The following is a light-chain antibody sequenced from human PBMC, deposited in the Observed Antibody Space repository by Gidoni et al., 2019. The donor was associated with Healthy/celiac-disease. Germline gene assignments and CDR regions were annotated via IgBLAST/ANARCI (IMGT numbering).Light chain of an antibody. Sequence: SYELTQPPSVAGSPGQTGSITCSGDKLGDKYACWYQQKPGQSPVLVIYQDSKRPSGIPERFSGSNSGNTATLTISGTQAMDEADYYCQAWDSSTVVFGGGTKLTVL. J-gene: IGLJ2*01. CDR3: QAWDSSTVV. V-gene: IGLV3-1*01. CDR2: QDS. CDR1: KLGDKY.